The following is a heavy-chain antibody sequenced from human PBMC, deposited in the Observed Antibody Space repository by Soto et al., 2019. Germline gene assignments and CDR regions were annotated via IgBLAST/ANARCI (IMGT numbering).Heavy chain of an antibody. V-gene: IGHV4-31*03. D-gene: IGHD1-7*01. CDR3: ARGGWPYNWNYNWFDP. Sequence: ASETLSLTCTVSGGSISSGGYYWSWIRQHPEKGLEWIGYISYSGSTDYNPSLKSRVSISMDTSKNQFSLKLSSVTAADTAVYYCARGGWPYNWNYNWFDPWGQGTPVTVSS. CDR1: GGSISSGGYY. CDR2: ISYSGST. J-gene: IGHJ5*02.